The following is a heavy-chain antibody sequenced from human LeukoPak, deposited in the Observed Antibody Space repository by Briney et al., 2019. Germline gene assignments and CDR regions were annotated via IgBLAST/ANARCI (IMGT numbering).Heavy chain of an antibody. V-gene: IGHV3-74*01. CDR3: ARAHIITNS. D-gene: IGHD3-10*01. CDR1: GFTFSTYW. Sequence: GGSLRLSCVASGFTFSTYWMHWVRQAPGKGLVWVSRINSDGSSTSYADSVKGRSTISRDNAKNTLYLQMNSLTAEDTAIYYCARAHIITNSWGQGTLVTVSS. CDR2: INSDGSST. J-gene: IGHJ4*02.